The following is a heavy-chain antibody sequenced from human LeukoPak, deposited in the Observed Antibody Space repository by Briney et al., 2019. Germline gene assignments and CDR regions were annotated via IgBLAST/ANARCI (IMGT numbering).Heavy chain of an antibody. CDR2: IYPGDSDT. V-gene: IGHV5-51*01. CDR3: ARLSATVTYDWFDP. Sequence: GESLKISCKGSGYTFTSYWIAWVRQMPGKGLEWMGIIYPGDSDTRYSPSFQGQVTISADKSISTAYLQWSSLKASDTAMYYCARLSATVTYDWFDPWGQGTLVTVSS. CDR1: GYTFTSYW. J-gene: IGHJ5*02. D-gene: IGHD4-11*01.